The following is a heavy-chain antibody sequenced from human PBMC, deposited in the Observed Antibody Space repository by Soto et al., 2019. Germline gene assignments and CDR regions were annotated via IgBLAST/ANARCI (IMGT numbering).Heavy chain of an antibody. Sequence: QVQLVQSGAEVKKPGASVKVSCKASGYTFTGYYMHWVRQAPGQGLEWMGWINPNSGGTHYAQKFQGRVTMTRDTSISTAYMELSRLRSDDTAVYYGARGAAVAGSVLGGVWGQGTMVTVSS. D-gene: IGHD6-19*01. J-gene: IGHJ3*01. CDR2: INPNSGGT. V-gene: IGHV1-2*02. CDR1: GYTFTGYY. CDR3: ARGAAVAGSVLGGV.